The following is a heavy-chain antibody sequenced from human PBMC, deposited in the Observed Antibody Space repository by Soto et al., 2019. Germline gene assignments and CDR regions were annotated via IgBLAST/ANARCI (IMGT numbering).Heavy chain of an antibody. V-gene: IGHV3-48*01. CDR3: ARVRRNDASDYYGMDV. Sequence: PGGSLRLSCAASGFSFSTSTMNWVRQAPGKGLEWVSYISSGSTTIYYADSVKGRFTISRDNGKNSLYLQMNSLRGEDTAVYYCARVRRNDASDYYGMDVWGQGTTVTVSS. CDR2: ISSGSTTI. CDR1: GFSFSTST. D-gene: IGHD1-1*01. J-gene: IGHJ6*02.